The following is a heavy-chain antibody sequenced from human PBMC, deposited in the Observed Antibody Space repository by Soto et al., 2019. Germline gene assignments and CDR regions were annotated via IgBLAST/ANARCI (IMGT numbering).Heavy chain of an antibody. D-gene: IGHD3-10*01. V-gene: IGHV4-34*01. Sequence: QVQLQQWGARLLKPSETLSLTCAVYGGSFSGYYWSWIRQPPGKGLEWIGEINHSGSTNYNPSLKSRVTIAVDTSKNQFSLKLTSVTAADTAVYYCARTSGITPTRGFDYWGQGTLVTVSS. J-gene: IGHJ4*02. CDR2: INHSGST. CDR3: ARTSGITPTRGFDY. CDR1: GGSFSGYY.